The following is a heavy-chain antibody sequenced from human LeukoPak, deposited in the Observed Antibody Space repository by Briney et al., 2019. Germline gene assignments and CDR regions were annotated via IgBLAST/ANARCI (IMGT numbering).Heavy chain of an antibody. V-gene: IGHV1-18*01. J-gene: IGHJ4*02. Sequence: ASVKVSCKASGYTFSNYGLSWVRQAPGQGLEWMGWISTYNGNTNYAQEFQGRVTMTTETSTSTVYMELRSLKPDDTAVYYCARDGGDYCDRSGYYPFDYWGQGTLVTVSS. CDR1: GYTFSNYG. CDR2: ISTYNGNT. CDR3: ARDGGDYCDRSGYYPFDY. D-gene: IGHD3-22*01.